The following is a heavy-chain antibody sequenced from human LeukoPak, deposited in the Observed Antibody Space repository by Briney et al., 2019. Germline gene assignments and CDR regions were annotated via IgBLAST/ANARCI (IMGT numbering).Heavy chain of an antibody. CDR3: ARAPVSDTAMVFDY. CDR1: GGSFSGYY. V-gene: IGHV4-34*01. J-gene: IGHJ4*02. Sequence: SETLSLTCAVYGGSFSGYYWSWIRQPPGKGLEWIGYIYHSGSTYYNPSLKSRVTISVDRSKNQFSLKLSSVTAADTAVYYCARAPVSDTAMVFDYWGQGTLVTVSS. CDR2: IYHSGST. D-gene: IGHD5-18*01.